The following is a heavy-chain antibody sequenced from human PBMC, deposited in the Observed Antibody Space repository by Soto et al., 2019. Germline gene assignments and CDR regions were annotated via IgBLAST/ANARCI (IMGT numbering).Heavy chain of an antibody. CDR2: IYWDDDK. CDR3: ARPRHKDCGMDV. CDR1: GFSLTSSGVA. V-gene: IGHV2-5*02. J-gene: IGHJ6*02. Sequence: QITLKESGPTLVKPTQTLTLTCTFSGFSLTSSGVAVGWIRQPPGKALEWLGLIYWDDDKRYSPSLKSRLTITKATSKNHVVLSVTNMDPGDTATYYWARPRHKDCGMDVWGQGTTVTVSS.